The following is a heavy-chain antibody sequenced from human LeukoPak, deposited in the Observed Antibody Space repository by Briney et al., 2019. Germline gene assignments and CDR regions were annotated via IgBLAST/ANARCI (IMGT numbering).Heavy chain of an antibody. D-gene: IGHD3-10*02. V-gene: IGHV4-39*01. CDR1: GDSISSSKKY. J-gene: IGHJ6*04. CDR3: AELGITMIGGV. CDR2: IYYSGNT. Sequence: SETLSLTCTVYGDSISSSKKYWGWVRQPPGKGLEWIGSIYYSGNTNYNPSLKSRVTISVDTSKNQFSRRLSSVTAADTAVYYCAELGITMIGGVWGKGTTVTISS.